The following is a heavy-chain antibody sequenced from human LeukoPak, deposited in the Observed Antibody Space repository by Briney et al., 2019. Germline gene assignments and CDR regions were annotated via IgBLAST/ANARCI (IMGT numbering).Heavy chain of an antibody. Sequence: GALRLSCAASGFTFSSYAMSWVRQAPGKGLEWVSAISGSGGSTYYADSVKGRFTISRDNSKNTLYLQMNSLRAEDTAVYYCARVYSSGWYYFDYWGQGTLVTVSS. D-gene: IGHD6-19*01. CDR2: ISGSGGST. J-gene: IGHJ4*02. CDR1: GFTFSSYA. CDR3: ARVYSSGWYYFDY. V-gene: IGHV3-23*01.